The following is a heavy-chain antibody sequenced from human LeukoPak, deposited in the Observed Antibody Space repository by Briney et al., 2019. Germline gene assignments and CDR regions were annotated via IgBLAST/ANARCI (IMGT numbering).Heavy chain of an antibody. J-gene: IGHJ4*02. CDR1: GGSFSGYY. Sequence: ASETLSLTCAVYGGSFSGYYWSWIRQPPGKGLEWIGEINHSGSTNYNPSLKSRVTISVDTSKNQFSLKLSSVTAADTAVYYCARSSMFRGVTVDYWGQGTLVTVSS. D-gene: IGHD3-10*01. V-gene: IGHV4-34*01. CDR3: ARSSMFRGVTVDY. CDR2: INHSGST.